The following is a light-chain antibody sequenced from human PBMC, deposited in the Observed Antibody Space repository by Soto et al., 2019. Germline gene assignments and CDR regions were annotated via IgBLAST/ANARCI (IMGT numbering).Light chain of an antibody. CDR1: QSVSSSY. CDR3: QQYGSSPRT. CDR2: DAS. J-gene: IGKJ1*01. Sequence: EIVLTQSPGTLSLSPGERATLSCRASQSVSSSYLAWYQQKPGQAPRLLIYDASNRATGIPARFSGSGSGTDFTLTISSLEPEDFAVYYCQQYGSSPRTFGQGTKGDI. V-gene: IGKV3-20*01.